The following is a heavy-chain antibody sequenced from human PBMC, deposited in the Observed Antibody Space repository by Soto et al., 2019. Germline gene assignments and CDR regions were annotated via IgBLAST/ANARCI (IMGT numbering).Heavy chain of an antibody. CDR3: ARAIREWRTVVALYYMDV. CDR2: MNANSGNT. V-gene: IGHV1-8*01. D-gene: IGHD2-21*01. J-gene: IGHJ6*03. Sequence: ASVKVSCKASGYTFINYDINWVRQATGQGLEWMGWMNANSGNTGYAQKFQGRVTMTRNTSINTAYMELSSLRSEDTAVYYCARAIREWRTVVALYYMDVWGKGTTVTVSS. CDR1: GYTFINYD.